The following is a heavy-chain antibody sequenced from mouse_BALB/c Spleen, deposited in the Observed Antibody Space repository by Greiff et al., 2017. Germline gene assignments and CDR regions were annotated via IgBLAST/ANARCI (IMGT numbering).Heavy chain of an antibody. Sequence: EVKLQESGPSLVKPSQTLSLTCSVTGDSITSGYWNWIRKFPGNKLEYMGYISYSGSTYYNPSLKSRISITRDTSKNQYYLQLNSVTTEDTATYYCARYDYDWYYFDYWGQGTTLTVSS. J-gene: IGHJ2*01. D-gene: IGHD2-4*01. CDR2: ISYSGST. CDR1: GDSITSGY. V-gene: IGHV3-8*02. CDR3: ARYDYDWYYFDY.